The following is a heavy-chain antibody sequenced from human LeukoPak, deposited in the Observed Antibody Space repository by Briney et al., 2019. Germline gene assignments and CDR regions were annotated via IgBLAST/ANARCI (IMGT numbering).Heavy chain of an antibody. CDR2: IYSGGST. Sequence: GGSLRLSCAASKFSVGSNYMTWVRQAPGKGLEWVSLIYSGGSTYYADSVKGRFIISRDNSKNTLFLQMNSLRAEDTAVYYCARDPSSGWYLKGWFDPWGQGTLVTVSS. CDR1: KFSVGSNY. CDR3: ARDPSSGWYLKGWFDP. V-gene: IGHV3-66*01. D-gene: IGHD6-19*01. J-gene: IGHJ5*02.